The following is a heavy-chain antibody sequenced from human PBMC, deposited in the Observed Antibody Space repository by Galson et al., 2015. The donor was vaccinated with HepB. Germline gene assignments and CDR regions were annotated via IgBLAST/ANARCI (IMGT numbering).Heavy chain of an antibody. V-gene: IGHV6-1*01. CDR2: TYYRSKWYN. CDR1: GDSVSSSTAA. D-gene: IGHD3-22*01. J-gene: IGHJ6*02. Sequence: CAISGDSVSSSTAAWNWIRQSPSRGLEWLGRTYYRSKWYNDYAVSVKSRITINPGTSKNQFSLQLSSVTPDDTAVYYCARDSFYDNTGYPVPRNFGVDVWGQGTTVTVPS. CDR3: ARDSFYDNTGYPVPRNFGVDV.